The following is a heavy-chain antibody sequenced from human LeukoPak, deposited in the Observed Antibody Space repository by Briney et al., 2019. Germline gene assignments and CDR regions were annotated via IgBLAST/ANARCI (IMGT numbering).Heavy chain of an antibody. CDR2: INPSGGST. J-gene: IGHJ6*02. CDR3: ARGIHGGSSGYYPYYYYYGMDV. V-gene: IGHV1-46*01. D-gene: IGHD3-22*01. CDR1: GYTFTSYH. Sequence: ASVKVSCKASGYTFTSYHINWVRQATGQGLEWMGIINPSGGSTSYAQKFQGRVTMTRDTSTSTVYMELSSLRSDDTAVYYCARGIHGGSSGYYPYYYYYGMDVWGQGTTVTVSS.